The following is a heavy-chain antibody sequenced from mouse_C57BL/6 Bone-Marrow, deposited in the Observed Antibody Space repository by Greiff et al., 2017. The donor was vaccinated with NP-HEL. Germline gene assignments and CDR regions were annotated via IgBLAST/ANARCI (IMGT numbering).Heavy chain of an antibody. CDR1: GFTFSDYG. V-gene: IGHV5-17*01. CDR3: ARGSYDGYFYWYFDV. J-gene: IGHJ1*03. Sequence: EVQRVESGGGLVKPGGSLKLSCAASGFTFSDYGMHWVRQAPEKGLEWVAYISSGSSTIYYADTVKGRFTISRDNAKNTLFLQMTSLRSEDTAMYYCARGSYDGYFYWYFDVWGTGTTVTVSS. CDR2: ISSGSSTI. D-gene: IGHD2-3*01.